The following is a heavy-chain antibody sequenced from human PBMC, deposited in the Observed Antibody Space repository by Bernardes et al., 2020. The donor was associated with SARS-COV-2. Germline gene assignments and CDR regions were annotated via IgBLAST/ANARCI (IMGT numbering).Heavy chain of an antibody. J-gene: IGHJ4*02. CDR2: IWYDGSNK. D-gene: IGHD6-6*01. V-gene: IGHV3-33*08. Sequence: GGSLRLSCAASGFTFSSYAMTWVRQAPGKGLEWVAVIWYDGSNKYYADSVKGRFTISRDNSKNTLYLQMNSLRAEDTAVYYCARGAARPADYWGQGTLVTVSS. CDR3: ARGAARPADY. CDR1: GFTFSSYA.